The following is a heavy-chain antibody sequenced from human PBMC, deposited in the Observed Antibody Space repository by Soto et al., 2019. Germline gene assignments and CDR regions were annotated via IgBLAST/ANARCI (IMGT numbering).Heavy chain of an antibody. J-gene: IGHJ4*01. CDR1: GGPFSSYT. D-gene: IGHD6-25*01. CDR2: IIPVLGLA. V-gene: IGHV1-69*02. CDR3: ARSGWGGLSGK. Sequence: QVQLVQSGAEVKKPGSSVKVSCRATGGPFSSYTFTWVRQASGQGLEWMGRIIPVLGLANYAQKFQDRVTITADNSTGTVYMELRGLISEDTAVYYCARSGWGGLSGKWGQGSLVTVSS.